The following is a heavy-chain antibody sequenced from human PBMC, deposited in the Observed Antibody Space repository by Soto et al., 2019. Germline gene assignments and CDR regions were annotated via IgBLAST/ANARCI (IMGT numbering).Heavy chain of an antibody. CDR3: ARGSRDQSRDGYNYFDY. CDR1: GGSFSGYY. CDR2: INHSGST. V-gene: IGHV4-34*01. J-gene: IGHJ4*02. Sequence: TSETLSLTCAVYGGSFSGYYWSWIRQPPGKGLEWIGEINHSGSTNYNPSLKSRVTISVDTSKNQFSLKLSSVTAADTAVYYCARGSRDQSRDGYNYFDYWGQGTLVTVSS. D-gene: IGHD5-12*01.